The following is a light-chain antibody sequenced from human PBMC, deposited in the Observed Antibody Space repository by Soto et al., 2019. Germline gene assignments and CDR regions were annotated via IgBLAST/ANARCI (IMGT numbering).Light chain of an antibody. J-gene: IGKJ5*01. CDR1: QSVSSSY. CDR2: GAS. V-gene: IGKV3-20*01. CDR3: QQYHNTPIT. Sequence: EIVLTQSPGTLSLSPGERATLSFRASQSVSSSYLAWYQQKPGQTPRLLIYGASSRATGIPDRFSGSGSGTDFTLTINRPEPEDFAVYYCQQYHNTPITFGQGTRLEIK.